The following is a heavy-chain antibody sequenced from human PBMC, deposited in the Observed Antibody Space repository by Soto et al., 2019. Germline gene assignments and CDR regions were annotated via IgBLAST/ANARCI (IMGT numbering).Heavy chain of an antibody. Sequence: QITLKESGPTLVRPTQTLTLTCTFSGFSLSTSGVGVGWIRQSPGKALEWLALIFWDDDKRYSPSLKSRLSITKGTSKNHVVLTMTKMDPVDAGTYYCTHHGYYSYGMDVWGQGTTVTVSS. J-gene: IGHJ6*02. V-gene: IGHV2-5*02. CDR3: THHGYYSYGMDV. CDR2: IFWDDDK. CDR1: GFSLSTSGVG.